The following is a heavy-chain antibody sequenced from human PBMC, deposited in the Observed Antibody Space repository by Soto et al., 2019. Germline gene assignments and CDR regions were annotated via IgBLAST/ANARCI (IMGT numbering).Heavy chain of an antibody. CDR1: GGTFSSYA. V-gene: IGHV1-69*13. D-gene: IGHD3-10*01. Sequence: SVKVSCKASGGTFSSYAISWVLQSPLQGLEWMGGIIPIFGTANYAQKFQGRVTITADESTSTAYMELSSLRSEDTAVYYCARGWLYYYGSGSYYYYYYGMDVWGQGTTVTVSS. CDR3: ARGWLYYYGSGSYYYYYYGMDV. J-gene: IGHJ6*02. CDR2: IIPIFGTA.